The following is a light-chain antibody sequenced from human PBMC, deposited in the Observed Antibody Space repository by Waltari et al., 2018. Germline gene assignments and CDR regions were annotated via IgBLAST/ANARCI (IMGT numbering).Light chain of an antibody. J-gene: IGLJ1*01. CDR2: EAR. V-gene: IGLV2-23*01. CDR1: SSDVGTFNL. Sequence: QSALTQPASVSGSPGQSITISCTGPSSDVGTFNLVSWSQQHPGKVPKRMIYEARRRAAGVANRFSGSKAGNTASLTISGLQAGDEADYYCCSYAGSSTYVFGTGTKVTVL. CDR3: CSYAGSSTYV.